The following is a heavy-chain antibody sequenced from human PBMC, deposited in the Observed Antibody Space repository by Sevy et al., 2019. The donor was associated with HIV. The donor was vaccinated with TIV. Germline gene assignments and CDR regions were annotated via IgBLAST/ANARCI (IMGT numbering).Heavy chain of an antibody. CDR1: GYRFLNYY. J-gene: IGHJ5*02. Sequence: ASVKVSCKASGYRFLNYYMHWVRQAPGQGLEWMGKMNPNSGSTIYARKFQGRVTMTRDTSTSTVYMELSSLKSEDTAVYYCAREGGEVESYYNVGWFDLWGQGSQVTVSS. V-gene: IGHV1-46*01. CDR2: MNPNSGST. CDR3: AREGGEVESYYNVGWFDL. D-gene: IGHD3-10*01.